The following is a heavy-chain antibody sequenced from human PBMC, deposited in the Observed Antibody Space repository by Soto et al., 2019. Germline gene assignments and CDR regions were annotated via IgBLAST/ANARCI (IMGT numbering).Heavy chain of an antibody. CDR1: GFTFSNYG. D-gene: IGHD2-21*01. V-gene: IGHV3-23*01. Sequence: EVQLLESGGGLIQPGGSLRLSCEASGFTFSNYGMTWVRLAPGKGLEWVSTISGSGGRTFYADPVKGRFTSSRDNSKNTLYLQMNSLRAEHTAVYYCAKEMIASTLADFFDYWGQGTLVTVSS. J-gene: IGHJ4*02. CDR2: ISGSGGRT. CDR3: AKEMIASTLADFFDY.